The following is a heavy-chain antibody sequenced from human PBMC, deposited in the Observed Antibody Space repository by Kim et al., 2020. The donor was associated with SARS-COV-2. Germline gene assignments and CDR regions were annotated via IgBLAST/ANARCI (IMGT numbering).Heavy chain of an antibody. CDR1: GYSFTSYW. CDR3: ARGLDYYGSGSHAFDI. V-gene: IGHV5-51*01. Sequence: GESLKISCKGSGYSFTSYWIGWVRQMPGKGLEWMGIIYPGDSDTRYSPSFQGQVTISADKSISTAYLQWSSLKASDTAMYYCARGLDYYGSGSHAFDIWGQGTMVTVSS. D-gene: IGHD3-10*01. CDR2: IYPGDSDT. J-gene: IGHJ3*02.